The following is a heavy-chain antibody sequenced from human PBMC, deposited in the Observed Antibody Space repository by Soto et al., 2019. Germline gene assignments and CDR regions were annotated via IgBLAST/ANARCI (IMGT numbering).Heavy chain of an antibody. D-gene: IGHD6-13*01. Sequence: QVQLVQSGAEVKKPGASVKVSCKASGYTFTSYDINWVRQATGQGLEWRGWMNANSGNTGYAQKFQGRVTMTRNTSIGTGYMELSSLRSEDTAVYYCARRGYSSSWYYYYYSGMDVWGQVTTVTVSS. V-gene: IGHV1-8*01. CDR1: GYTFTSYD. CDR3: ARRGYSSSWYYYYYSGMDV. J-gene: IGHJ6*02. CDR2: MNANSGNT.